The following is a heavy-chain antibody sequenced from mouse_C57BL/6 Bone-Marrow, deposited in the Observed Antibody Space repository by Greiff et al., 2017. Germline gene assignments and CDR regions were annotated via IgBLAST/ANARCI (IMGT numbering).Heavy chain of an antibody. D-gene: IGHD2-4*01. CDR2: IDPSDSYT. J-gene: IGHJ3*01. Sequence: QVQLQQPGAELVRPGTSVKLSCKASGYTFTSYWMHWVKQRPGQGLEWIGVIDPSDSYTNYNQKFKGKATLTVDTSSSTAYMQLSSLTSEDSAVYYCAREGLRRVFAYWGQGTLVTVSA. CDR3: AREGLRRVFAY. CDR1: GYTFTSYW. V-gene: IGHV1-59*01.